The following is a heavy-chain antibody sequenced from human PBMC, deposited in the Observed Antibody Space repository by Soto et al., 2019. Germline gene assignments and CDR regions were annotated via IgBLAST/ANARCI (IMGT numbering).Heavy chain of an antibody. D-gene: IGHD6-13*01. CDR2: INAGNGNT. V-gene: IGHV1-3*01. CDR1: GYTFTSYA. CDR3: ASHIAAAWVDY. Sequence: QVQLVQSGAEVKKPGASVKVSCKASGYTFTSYAMHWVRQAPGQRLEWMGWINAGNGNTKYSQKFQGRVTITRDTSASTAYMGLSSLRSEDTAVYYCASHIAAAWVDYWGQGTLVTVSS. J-gene: IGHJ4*02.